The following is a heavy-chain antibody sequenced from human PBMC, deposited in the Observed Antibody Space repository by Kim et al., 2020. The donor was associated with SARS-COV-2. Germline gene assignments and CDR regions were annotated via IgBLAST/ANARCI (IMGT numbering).Heavy chain of an antibody. V-gene: IGHV4-39*01. CDR1: GGSISSSSYY. Sequence: SETLSLTCTVSGGSISSSSYYWGWLRQPQGMGLEWIGGIYYSGNTYYNPSLKSRVTISVDTTKNHFSLKLSSVTATDTAVYYCARHRECLRLCAFDNWGQGTMVTVSS. CDR2: IYYSGNT. D-gene: IGHD5-12*01. CDR3: ARHRECLRLCAFDN. J-gene: IGHJ3*02.